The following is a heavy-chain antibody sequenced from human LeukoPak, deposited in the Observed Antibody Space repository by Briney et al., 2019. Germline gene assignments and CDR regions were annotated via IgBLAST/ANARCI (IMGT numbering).Heavy chain of an antibody. CDR2: INSNSGDT. Sequence: WASVKVSCKASGYTFTGYYMHWVRQAPGQGLEWMGWINSNSGDTNSAQKFQGRVTLTRDTSITTAYMEMSSLSSDDTAVYYCVRVSLSPLLPIDYWGQGTLVTVSS. CDR1: GYTFTGYY. V-gene: IGHV1-2*02. D-gene: IGHD2-15*01. CDR3: VRVSLSPLLPIDY. J-gene: IGHJ4*02.